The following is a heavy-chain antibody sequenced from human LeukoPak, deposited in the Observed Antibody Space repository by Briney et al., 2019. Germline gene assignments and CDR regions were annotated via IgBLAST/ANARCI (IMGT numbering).Heavy chain of an antibody. CDR2: IIPIFGTA. J-gene: IGHJ5*02. D-gene: IGHD2-15*01. Sequence: GASVKVSCKASGGTFTSYAINWVRQAPGQGLEWMGGIIPIFGTANYAQKFQGRVTITTDESTSTAYMELSSLRSEDTAVYYCARETMVVAARPRFDPWGQGTLVTVSS. CDR1: GGTFTSYA. V-gene: IGHV1-69*05. CDR3: ARETMVVAARPRFDP.